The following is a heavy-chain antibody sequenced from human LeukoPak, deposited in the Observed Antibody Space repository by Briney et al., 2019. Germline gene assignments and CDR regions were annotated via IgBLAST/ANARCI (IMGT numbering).Heavy chain of an antibody. CDR1: GFSLSRYW. V-gene: IGHV3-7*03. D-gene: IGHD2-2*01. CDR2: IKEDGREK. CDR3: ARDIVLITAAHLFEY. J-gene: IGHJ4*02. Sequence: GGSLRLSCAVSGFSLSRYWMSWVRQAQGKELEGGADIKEDGREKYYVESVKGRFTISRDNAKNSLYLQMNSLRAEDTAVYYCARDIVLITAAHLFEYWGQGTLVTVSP.